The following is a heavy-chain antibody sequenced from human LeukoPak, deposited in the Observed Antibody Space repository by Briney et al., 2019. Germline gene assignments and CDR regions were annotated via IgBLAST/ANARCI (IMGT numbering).Heavy chain of an antibody. CDR3: ARPNDNGDYIGH. D-gene: IGHD4-17*01. CDR1: GGSVGSNNYY. CDR2: IYYSGST. Sequence: SETLSLTCTVTGGSVGSNNYYWGWIRQPPGKGLEWIGSIYYSGSTYYNPSLKSRITISVDTSKNQFSLKLTSVTAADTGVYYCARPNDNGDYIGHWGQGTLVTVSS. V-gene: IGHV4-39*01. J-gene: IGHJ5*02.